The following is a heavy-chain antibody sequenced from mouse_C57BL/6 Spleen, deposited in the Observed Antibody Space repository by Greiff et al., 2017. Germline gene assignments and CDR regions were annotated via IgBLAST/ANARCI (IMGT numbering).Heavy chain of an antibody. Sequence: DVHLVESEGGLVQPGSSMKLSCTASGFTFSDYYMAWVRQVPEKGLEWVANINYDGSSTYYLDSLKSRFIISRDNAKNILYLQMSSLKSEDTATYYCAREAVTYVDYAMDYWGQGTSVTVSS. CDR3: AREAVTYVDYAMDY. CDR1: GFTFSDYY. D-gene: IGHD2-1*01. V-gene: IGHV5-16*01. CDR2: INYDGSST. J-gene: IGHJ4*01.